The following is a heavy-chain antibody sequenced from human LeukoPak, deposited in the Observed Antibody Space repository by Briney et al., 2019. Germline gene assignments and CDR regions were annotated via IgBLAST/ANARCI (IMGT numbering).Heavy chain of an antibody. CDR2: IYHSGST. CDR3: ARVITVRGVIFDY. J-gene: IGHJ4*02. D-gene: IGHD3-16*01. CDR1: GGSFSGYY. Sequence: SETLSLTCAVYGGSFSGYYWSWIRQPPGKGLEWIGEIYHSGSTNYNPSLKSRVTISVDTSKNQFSLKLSSVTAADTAVYYCARVITVRGVIFDYWGQGTLVTVSS. V-gene: IGHV4-34*01.